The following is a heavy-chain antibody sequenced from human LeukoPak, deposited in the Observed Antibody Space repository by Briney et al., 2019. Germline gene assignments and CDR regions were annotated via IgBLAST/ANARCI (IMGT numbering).Heavy chain of an antibody. CDR1: GYTFTGYY. Sequence: ASVKVSCRASGYTFTGYYMHWVRQAPGQGLEWMGWMNPNSGNTGYAQKFQGRVTITRNTSISTAYMELSSLRSEDTAVYYCARVPKRAFDIWGQGTMVTVSS. J-gene: IGHJ3*02. CDR3: ARVPKRAFDI. CDR2: MNPNSGNT. V-gene: IGHV1-8*03.